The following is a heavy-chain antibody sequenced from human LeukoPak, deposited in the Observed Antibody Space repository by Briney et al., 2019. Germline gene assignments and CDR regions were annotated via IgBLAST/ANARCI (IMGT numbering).Heavy chain of an antibody. CDR3: ARSFSSSGVFDY. Sequence: GGSLRLSCAASGFTFSSYGMHWVRQAPGKGLEWVAVIWYDGSNKYYADSVKGRFTISRDNSKNTLYLQMNSLRAEDMAVYYCARSFSSSGVFDYWAREPWSPSPQ. V-gene: IGHV3-33*01. D-gene: IGHD6-6*01. CDR2: IWYDGSNK. CDR1: GFTFSSYG. J-gene: IGHJ4*02.